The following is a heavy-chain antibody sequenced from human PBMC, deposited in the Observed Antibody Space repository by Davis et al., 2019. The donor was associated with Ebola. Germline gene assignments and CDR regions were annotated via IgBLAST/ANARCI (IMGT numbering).Heavy chain of an antibody. CDR1: GFTFSSYA. CDR3: AKEQISVVIAPKGYYFDY. D-gene: IGHD2-21*01. J-gene: IGHJ4*02. CDR2: ISGSGGST. Sequence: PGGSLRLSCAASGFTFSSYAMHWVRQAPGKGLEWVSAISGSGGSTYYADSVKGRFTISRDNSKNTLYLQMNSLRAEDTAVYYCAKEQISVVIAPKGYYFDYWGQGTLVTVSS. V-gene: IGHV3-23*01.